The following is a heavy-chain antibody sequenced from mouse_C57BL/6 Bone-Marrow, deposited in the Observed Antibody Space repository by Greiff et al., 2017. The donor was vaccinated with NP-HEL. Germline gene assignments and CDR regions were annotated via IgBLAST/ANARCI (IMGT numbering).Heavy chain of an antibody. D-gene: IGHD3-3*01. CDR3: VRGAGYYFDY. Sequence: DAGGGLVQPKGSLKLSCAASGFSFNTYAMNWVRQAPGKGLEWVARIRSKSNNYATYYADSVKDRFTISRDDSESMLYLQMNNLKTEDTAMYYCVRGAGYYFDYWGQGTTLTVSS. CDR2: IRSKSNNYAT. CDR1: GFSFNTYA. J-gene: IGHJ2*01. V-gene: IGHV10-1*01.